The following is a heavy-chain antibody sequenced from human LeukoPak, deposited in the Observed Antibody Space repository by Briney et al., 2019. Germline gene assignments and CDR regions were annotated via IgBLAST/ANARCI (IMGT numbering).Heavy chain of an antibody. D-gene: IGHD5-24*01. CDR3: ARDQFRDGYNLFDY. J-gene: IGHJ4*02. CDR1: GFTYSSYA. V-gene: IGHV3-30*04. CDR2: IPYDGSNK. Sequence: GGSLRLSCAASGFTYSSYAMHWVRQAPGKGLEWVAVIPYDGSNKYYADSVKGRFTISRDNSKNTLYLQMNSLRAEDTAVYYCARDQFRDGYNLFDYWGQGTLVTVSS.